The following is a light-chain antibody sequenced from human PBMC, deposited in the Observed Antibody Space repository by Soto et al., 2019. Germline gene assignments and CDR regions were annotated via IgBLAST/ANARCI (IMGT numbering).Light chain of an antibody. CDR2: DVN. Sequence: QSVLTQPCSVSGSPGQSVTLPCTETSGDVGAYTYVSWYQQRPGQAPKLMIYDVNKRPSGVPDRFSGSRSGNTASLTISGLRAEDEADYYCSSIAGSLYVFGTGTKLTVL. CDR3: SSIAGSLYV. J-gene: IGLJ1*01. CDR1: SGDVGAYTY. V-gene: IGLV2-11*01.